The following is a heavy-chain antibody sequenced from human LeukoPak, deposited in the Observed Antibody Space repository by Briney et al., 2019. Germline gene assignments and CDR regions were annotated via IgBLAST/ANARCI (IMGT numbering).Heavy chain of an antibody. CDR3: ARDGTYCSSTSCYIAY. CDR1: GFTFSSYS. J-gene: IGHJ4*02. Sequence: GGPLRLSCAASGFTFSSYSMNWVRQAPGKGLEWVSSIGSSSSYIYYADSVEGRFTISRDNAKNSLYLQMNSLRAEDTAVYFCARDGTYCSSTSCYIAYWGQGTLVTVSS. CDR2: IGSSSSYI. D-gene: IGHD2-2*02. V-gene: IGHV3-21*01.